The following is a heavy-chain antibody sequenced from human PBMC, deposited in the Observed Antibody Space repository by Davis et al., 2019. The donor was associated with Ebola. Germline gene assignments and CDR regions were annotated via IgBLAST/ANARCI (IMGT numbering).Heavy chain of an antibody. CDR1: GYSFTSHW. D-gene: IGHD3-3*01. CDR2: IFPGDSDT. Sequence: GESLKISCKGSGYSFTSHWIVWVRQMPGKGLECMGIIFPGDSDTRYSPSFQGQVTISADKSISTAYLQWSSLKASDTAMYYCARHLRFLEWLFQDYYGMDVWGQGTTVTVSS. J-gene: IGHJ6*02. V-gene: IGHV5-51*01. CDR3: ARHLRFLEWLFQDYYGMDV.